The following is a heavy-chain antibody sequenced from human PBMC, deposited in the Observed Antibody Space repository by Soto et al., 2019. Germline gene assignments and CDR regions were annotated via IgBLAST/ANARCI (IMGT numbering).Heavy chain of an antibody. CDR3: ARDRRYSGSYWPNWFDP. CDR2: IYYSGST. Sequence: PSETLSLTCAVYGGSFSSYYWSWIRQPPGKGLEWIGYIYYSGSTNYNPSLKSRVTISVDTSKNQFSLKLSSVTAADTAVYYCARDRRYSGSYWPNWFDPWGQGTLVTVSS. CDR1: GGSFSSYY. J-gene: IGHJ5*02. D-gene: IGHD1-26*01. V-gene: IGHV4-59*01.